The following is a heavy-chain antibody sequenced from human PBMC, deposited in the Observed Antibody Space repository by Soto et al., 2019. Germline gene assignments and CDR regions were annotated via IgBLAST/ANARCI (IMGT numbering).Heavy chain of an antibody. CDR3: AIYASAWYSSYVDRDNAFDL. Sequence: LVKVSCKSSAGTFSSYAISWGRQAPGQEQEWIRGLIPLCRTATSAQKFQGRTTITADEYTSTAYMGLSSLRSEYTAVYSCAIYASAWYSSYVDRDNAFDLWGQGTMVTVSS. J-gene: IGHJ3*01. CDR2: LIPLCRTA. V-gene: IGHV1-69*13. CDR1: AGTFSSYA. D-gene: IGHD6-13*01.